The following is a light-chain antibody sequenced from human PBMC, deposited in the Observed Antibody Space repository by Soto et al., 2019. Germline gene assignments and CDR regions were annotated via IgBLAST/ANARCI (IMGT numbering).Light chain of an antibody. J-gene: IGLJ2*01. CDR2: DTS. Sequence: QAVVTQEPSLTVSPGGTVTLTCGSSTGAVTSGHYPYWFQQKPGQAPRTLIYDTSNKHSWTPARFSGSLLGGKAALTLSGAQPEDEAEYYCLLSYSGARADVVFGGWTKLTVL. V-gene: IGLV7-46*01. CDR1: TGAVTSGHY. CDR3: LLSYSGARADVV.